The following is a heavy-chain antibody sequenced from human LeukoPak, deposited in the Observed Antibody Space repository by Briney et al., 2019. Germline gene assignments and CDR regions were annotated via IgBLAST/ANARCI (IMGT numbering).Heavy chain of an antibody. CDR3: TCHSGWSGPSE. V-gene: IGHV4-59*12. J-gene: IGHJ4*02. CDR2: IYYSGST. Sequence: PSETLSLTCTVSGVSISSYYWSWIRQPPGKGLEWIGYIYYSGSTNYNPSLKSRVTISVDKSKNHFSLELTSVTAADTAVYYCTCHSGWSGPSEWGQGTLVIVSS. D-gene: IGHD6-19*01. CDR1: GVSISSYY.